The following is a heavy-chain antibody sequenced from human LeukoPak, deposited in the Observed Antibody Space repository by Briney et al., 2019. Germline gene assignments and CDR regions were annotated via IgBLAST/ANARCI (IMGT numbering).Heavy chain of an antibody. CDR1: GLTFSSYW. D-gene: IGHD3-10*01. CDR2: IKQDGSEK. V-gene: IGHV3-7*01. CDR3: ARAVDGFMVRGVSVFDY. J-gene: IGHJ4*02. Sequence: GGSLRLSCAASGLTFSSYWMSWVRQAPGKGLEWVANIKQDGSEKYYVDSVKGRFTISRDNAKNSLYLQMNSLRAEDTAVYYCARAVDGFMVRGVSVFDYWGQGTLVTVSS.